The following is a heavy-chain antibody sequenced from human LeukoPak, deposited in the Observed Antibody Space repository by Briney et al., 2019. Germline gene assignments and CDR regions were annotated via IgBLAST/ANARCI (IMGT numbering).Heavy chain of an antibody. CDR2: IYASGNT. D-gene: IGHD6-6*01. V-gene: IGHV4-4*07. J-gene: IGHJ3*01. CDR3: AGEYSSSSGKNAFDV. Sequence: SETLSLTCTVSGGSISTYYWSLIRQPAGKGLEWIGRIYASGNTNYNPSLKSRVTMSLDTSKNQFSLRLTSVTAADTAVYYCAGEYSSSSGKNAFDVWGQGTMVTVSS. CDR1: GGSISTYY.